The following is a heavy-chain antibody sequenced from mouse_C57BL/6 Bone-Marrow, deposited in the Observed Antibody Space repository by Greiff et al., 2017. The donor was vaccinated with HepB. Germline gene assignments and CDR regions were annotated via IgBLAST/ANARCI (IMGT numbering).Heavy chain of an antibody. V-gene: IGHV5-12*01. CDR3: ARQRGYYGFAY. J-gene: IGHJ3*01. CDR1: GFTFSDYY. D-gene: IGHD2-3*01. Sequence: EVQGVESGGGLVQPGGSLKLSCAASGFTFSDYYMYWVRQTPEKRLEWVAYISNGGGSTYYPDTVKGRFTISRDNAKNTLYLQMSRLKSEDTAMYYCARQRGYYGFAYWGQGTLVTVSA. CDR2: ISNGGGST.